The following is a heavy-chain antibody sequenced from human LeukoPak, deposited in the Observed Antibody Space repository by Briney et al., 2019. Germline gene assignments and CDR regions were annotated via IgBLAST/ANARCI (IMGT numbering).Heavy chain of an antibody. Sequence: AGGSLRLSCAASGVTFSTYTMNWVRQAPGKGLEWVSYICSRRSYIYYADSMSGLFTVSRDNAKNSVYLQMNSLRADDTAVYFCASHYDIDSWGQGTLVTVSS. D-gene: IGHD3-9*01. CDR1: GVTFSTYT. CDR3: ASHYDIDS. J-gene: IGHJ5*01. V-gene: IGHV3-21*06. CDR2: ICSRRSYI.